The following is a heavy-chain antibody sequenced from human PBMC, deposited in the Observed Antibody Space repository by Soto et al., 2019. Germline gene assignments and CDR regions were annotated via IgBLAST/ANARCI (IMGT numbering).Heavy chain of an antibody. D-gene: IGHD5-12*01. CDR1: GFTFSSYA. Sequence: GGSLRLSCAASGFTFSSYAMSWVRQAPGKGLEWVSAISGSGGSTYYADSVKGRFTISRDNSKNTLYLQMNSLRAEDTAVYYCATSFEYSGYDSGNDYWGQGTLVTVSS. CDR3: ATSFEYSGYDSGNDY. V-gene: IGHV3-23*01. CDR2: ISGSGGST. J-gene: IGHJ4*02.